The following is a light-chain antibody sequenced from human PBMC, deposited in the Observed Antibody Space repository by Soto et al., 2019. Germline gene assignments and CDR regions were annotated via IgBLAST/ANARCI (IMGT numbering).Light chain of an antibody. J-gene: IGLJ1*01. CDR2: GVS. CDR3: SSYTTSSTLDYV. V-gene: IGLV2-14*01. CDR1: SSDIGGYNY. Sequence: QSALTQPASVSGSPGQSITISCTGSSSDIGGYNYVSWYQHHPGKAPQLMIYGVSNRPSGVSNRFSGSKSGNTASLTISGLLSENEADYYCSSYTTSSTLDYVFGTGTKLTVL.